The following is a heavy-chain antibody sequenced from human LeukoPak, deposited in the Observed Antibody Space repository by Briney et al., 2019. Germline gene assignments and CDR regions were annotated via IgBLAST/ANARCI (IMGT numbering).Heavy chain of an antibody. V-gene: IGHV1-18*01. J-gene: IGHJ5*02. CDR2: ISAYNGNT. CDR1: GYTFTSYG. CDR3: AKHYYGSSDPRNWFDP. Sequence: ASVKVSCKASGYTFTSYGISWVRQAPGQGLEWMGWISAYNGNTNYAQKLQGRVTMTTDTSTSTAYMELRSLRSDDTAVYYCAKHYYGSSDPRNWFDPWGQGTLVTVSS. D-gene: IGHD3-10*01.